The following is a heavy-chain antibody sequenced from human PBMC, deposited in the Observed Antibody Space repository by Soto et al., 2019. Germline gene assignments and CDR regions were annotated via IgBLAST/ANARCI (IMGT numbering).Heavy chain of an antibody. J-gene: IGHJ5*02. CDR1: GFTVSSNS. D-gene: IGHD3-10*01. Sequence: EVQLVESGGGLVQPGGSLRLSCAASGFTVSSNSMSWVRQAPGKGLEWVSGIYSVGSTYYADSVKGRLTISRHNSKNTLYLQMNSLRAEDTAVYYCARFWRGSGSYNSNYFDPWGQGTPVTVSS. CDR2: IYSVGST. V-gene: IGHV3-53*04. CDR3: ARFWRGSGSYNSNYFDP.